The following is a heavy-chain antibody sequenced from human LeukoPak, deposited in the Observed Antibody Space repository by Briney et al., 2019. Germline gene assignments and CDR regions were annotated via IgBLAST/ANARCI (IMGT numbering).Heavy chain of an antibody. V-gene: IGHV1-18*01. CDR2: ISAYNGKT. CDR1: GYTFTSYG. J-gene: IGHJ4*02. D-gene: IGHD3-16*02. Sequence: GASVKVSCKASGYTFTSYGISWVRQAPGQGLEWMGWISAYNGKTKYAQKLQGRVTMTTDTSTSTGHMELRSLRSDDTAVYYCARDYRDYDYVWGSYRYIAPGYWGQGTLVTVSS. CDR3: ARDYRDYDYVWGSYRYIAPGY.